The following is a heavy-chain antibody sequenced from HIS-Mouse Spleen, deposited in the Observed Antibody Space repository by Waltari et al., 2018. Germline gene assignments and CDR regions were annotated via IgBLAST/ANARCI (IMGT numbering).Heavy chain of an antibody. CDR3: ARGSGYSSSWDAFDI. Sequence: QVQLVQSGAEVKKPGASVKVSCKASGYTFTSYYMHWVRQAPGQGLEWMGIITPRGGSNSSARKFTGRVTMTRDTSTSTVYMELSSLRSEDTAVYYCARGSGYSSSWDAFDIWGQGTMVTVSS. V-gene: IGHV1-46*03. D-gene: IGHD6-13*01. J-gene: IGHJ3*02. CDR2: ITPRGGSN. CDR1: GYTFTSYY.